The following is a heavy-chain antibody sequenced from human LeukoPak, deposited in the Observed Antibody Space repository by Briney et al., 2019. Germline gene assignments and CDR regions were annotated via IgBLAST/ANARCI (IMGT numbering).Heavy chain of an antibody. Sequence: GGSLRLSCEASGFTFGNFGMTWVRQAPGKGLQWVSGITGSSTWTYYAASVKGRFTVSRDNSQNTLHLQMSSLRADDTAVYYCARELVSSGTGYFDLWGRGTLVTVSS. CDR2: ITGSSTWT. V-gene: IGHV3-23*01. D-gene: IGHD3-10*01. CDR1: GFTFGNFG. CDR3: ARELVSSGTGYFDL. J-gene: IGHJ2*01.